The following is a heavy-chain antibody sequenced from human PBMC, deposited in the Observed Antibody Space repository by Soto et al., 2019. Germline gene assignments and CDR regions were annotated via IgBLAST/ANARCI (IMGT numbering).Heavy chain of an antibody. CDR3: AKDSMYYDFWSGYPNYYGMDV. Sequence: SLRLSCAASGFTFSSYAMSWVRQAPGKGLEWVSAISGSGGSTYYADSVKGRFTISRDNSKNTLYLQMNSLRAEDTAVYYCAKDSMYYDFWSGYPNYYGMDVWGQGTTVTVSS. J-gene: IGHJ6*02. CDR1: GFTFSSYA. V-gene: IGHV3-23*01. CDR2: ISGSGGST. D-gene: IGHD3-3*01.